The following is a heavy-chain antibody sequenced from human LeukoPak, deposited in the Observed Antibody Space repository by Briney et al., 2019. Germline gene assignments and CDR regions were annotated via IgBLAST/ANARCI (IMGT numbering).Heavy chain of an antibody. CDR3: ARHVTARGYFDY. D-gene: IGHD3-16*01. CDR2: IYTSGST. CDR1: GGSISSYY. Sequence: SETLSLTCTVSGGSISSYYWSWIRQPPGKGLEWIGYIYTSGSTNYNPSLKSRVTISVDTSKNQFSPKLSSVTAADTAVYYCARHVTARGYFDYWGQGTLVTVSS. J-gene: IGHJ4*02. V-gene: IGHV4-4*09.